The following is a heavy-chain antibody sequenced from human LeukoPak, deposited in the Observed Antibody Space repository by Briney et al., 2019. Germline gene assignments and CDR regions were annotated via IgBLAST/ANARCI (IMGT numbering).Heavy chain of an antibody. J-gene: IGHJ4*02. V-gene: IGHV3-33*01. CDR3: ARGPKTSFDY. CDR2: IWFDGSNK. CDR1: GFTFSTHA. Sequence: GGSLRLSCAASGFTFSTHAMHWVRQAPGMGLEWVAFIWFDGSNKYYADFVKGRFTISKDNSENTLYLQMNGLRAEDTAIYYCARGPKTSFDYWGQGTLVTVSS.